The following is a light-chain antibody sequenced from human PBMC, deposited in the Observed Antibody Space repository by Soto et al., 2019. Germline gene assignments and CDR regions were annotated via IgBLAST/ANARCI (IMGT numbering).Light chain of an antibody. CDR3: QHYNNWPIT. CDR2: GAS. CDR1: QSVASN. V-gene: IGKV3-15*01. Sequence: EIVMTQSPATLSVSPGESVTLSCRASQSVASNLAWYQQRPGQAPSLLIYGASTRAPGIPARFSGSGSGTDFTLIISSLQSEDFAVYHCQHYNNWPITFGQGTRLEIK. J-gene: IGKJ5*01.